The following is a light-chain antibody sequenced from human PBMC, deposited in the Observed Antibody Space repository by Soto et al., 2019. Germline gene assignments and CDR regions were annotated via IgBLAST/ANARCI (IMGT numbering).Light chain of an antibody. CDR3: LLSYSGAYVV. V-gene: IGLV7-46*01. CDR1: TGAVTSGHY. CDR2: DTS. J-gene: IGLJ2*01. Sequence: QAVVTQEPSLTVSPGGTVTLTCGSNTGAVTSGHYPYWFQQKPGQAPRTLIYDTSNKHSWTPARFSGSLLGGKAALTLSGAQPEDEADYYCLLSYSGAYVVFGGGTKLTVL.